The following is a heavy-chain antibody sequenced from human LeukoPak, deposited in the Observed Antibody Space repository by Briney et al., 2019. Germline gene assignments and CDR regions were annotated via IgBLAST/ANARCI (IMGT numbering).Heavy chain of an antibody. D-gene: IGHD2-8*01. CDR2: INHSGST. CDR3: ARHCTNGVCYRYYYGMDV. J-gene: IGHJ6*02. CDR1: GGSFSGYY. V-gene: IGHV4-34*01. Sequence: SETLSLTCAVYGGSFSGYYWSWIRQPPGKGLEWIGEINHSGSTNYNPSLKSRVTISVDTSKNQFSLKLSSVTAADTAVYYCARHCTNGVCYRYYYGMDVWGQGTTVTVSS.